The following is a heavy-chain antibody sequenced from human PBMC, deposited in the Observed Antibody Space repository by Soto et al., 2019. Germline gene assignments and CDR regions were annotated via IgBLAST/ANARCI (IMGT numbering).Heavy chain of an antibody. V-gene: IGHV2-5*02. CDR1: VFSLNTGGVG. D-gene: IGHD6-19*01. J-gene: IGHJ4*02. Sequence: QITLNESGPAVVKPTQTLPLTCSLSVFSLNTGGVGVGWIRQPPGKALEGLAVIYWADDKSWTATLRDRLTINRDAPDDHVVLTVTNMSPVDTGTYDSSRRRRGFGGGWTTPYFDYWGPGDPGHRLL. CDR3: SRRRRGFGGGWTTPYFDY. CDR2: IYWADDK.